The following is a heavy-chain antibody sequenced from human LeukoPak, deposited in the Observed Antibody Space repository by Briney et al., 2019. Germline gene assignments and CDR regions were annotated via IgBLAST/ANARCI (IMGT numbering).Heavy chain of an antibody. CDR1: GGSISTTSYY. D-gene: IGHD2-15*01. V-gene: IGHV4-39*07. CDR3: ARDDLYTSGAATN. CDR2: IYYSGST. J-gene: IGHJ4*02. Sequence: SETLSLTCTVSGGSISTTSYYWGWIRQPPGKGLECIGNIYYSGSTYYNPSLKSRVTISVDTSKNQFSLKLTPVTAADTAVYYCARDDLYTSGAATNWGQGTLVTVSS.